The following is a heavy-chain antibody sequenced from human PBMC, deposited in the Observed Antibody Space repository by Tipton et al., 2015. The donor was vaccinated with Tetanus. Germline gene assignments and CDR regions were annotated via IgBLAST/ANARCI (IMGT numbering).Heavy chain of an antibody. CDR3: VRSYAGRYPY. Sequence: TLSLTCTVSGGSISSDIYNWGWIRQPPGRGLQWIGNINYYGTTYYSPSLESRVTMSVDPPKNQFSLQLTSATAADTAIYYCVRSYAGRYPYGGQGSLVTVSS. J-gene: IGHJ4*02. CDR2: INYYGTT. V-gene: IGHV4-39*01. CDR1: GGSISSDIYN. D-gene: IGHD3-10*01.